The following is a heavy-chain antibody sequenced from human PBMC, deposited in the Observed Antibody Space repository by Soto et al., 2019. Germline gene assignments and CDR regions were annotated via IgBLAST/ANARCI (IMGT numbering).Heavy chain of an antibody. CDR3: AREYYDFWSSIKNYYYGMDV. CDR2: SYHSGST. J-gene: IGHJ6*02. D-gene: IGHD3-3*01. V-gene: IGHV4-4*02. Sequence: SETLSLTCAVSGGSISSSNWWNWVRQPPGKGLEWIGESYHSGSTNYNPSLKSRGTISVEKSKNQFSLKLSSVTAADTAVYYCAREYYDFWSSIKNYYYGMDVWGQGTTVTASS. CDR1: GGSISSSNW.